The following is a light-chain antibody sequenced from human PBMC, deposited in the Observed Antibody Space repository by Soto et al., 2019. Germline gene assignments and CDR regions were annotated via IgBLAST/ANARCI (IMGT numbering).Light chain of an antibody. J-gene: IGLJ2*01. CDR2: HVS. CDR3: SSYGGFNNVL. Sequence: QSVLTQPPSAYGAPGQSVTLSCTGAGTDVGQYNYVSWYQQHPGKAPKLLIHHVSRRPSWVPARFSGSKSGNTASLTVSGLKTEDEDDYYCSSYGGFNNVLFSGGTKLTVL. V-gene: IGLV2-8*01. CDR1: GTDVGQYNY.